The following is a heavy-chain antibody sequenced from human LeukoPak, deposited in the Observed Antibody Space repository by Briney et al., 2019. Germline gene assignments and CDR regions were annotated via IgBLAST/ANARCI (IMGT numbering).Heavy chain of an antibody. D-gene: IGHD2-21*02. CDR1: GFTVSSFA. CDR2: IWYDGSKT. Sequence: PGGSLRLSCAASGFTVSSFAMHWVRQAPGKGLEWVAAIWYDGSKTYYVDSVKGRFTISRDNSKNTLYLQMSSLRAEDTAVYNCAKLTPPGYCGGDCYAEDWGQGTLVTVSS. CDR3: AKLTPPGYCGGDCYAED. V-gene: IGHV3-33*06. J-gene: IGHJ4*02.